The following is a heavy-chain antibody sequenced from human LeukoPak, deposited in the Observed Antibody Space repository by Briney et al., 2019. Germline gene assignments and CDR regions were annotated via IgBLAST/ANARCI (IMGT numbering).Heavy chain of an antibody. CDR3: ARDLSRYCSTTSCLGYAFDI. V-gene: IGHV1-2*02. Sequence: GASVKVSCKASGYTFTGYYMHWVRQAPGQGLEWMGWINPNSGGTNYAQKFQGRVTMTRDTSISTAYMELSRLRSDDTAVYYCARDLSRYCSTTSCLGYAFDIWGQGTMVTVSS. D-gene: IGHD2-2*01. CDR1: GYTFTGYY. CDR2: INPNSGGT. J-gene: IGHJ3*02.